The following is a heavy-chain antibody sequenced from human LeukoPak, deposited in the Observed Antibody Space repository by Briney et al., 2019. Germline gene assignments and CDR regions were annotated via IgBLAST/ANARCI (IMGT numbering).Heavy chain of an antibody. Sequence: GASVKVSCKVSGYTLTELSMHWVRQARGKGREGMGGFDPEDGETIYAQKFQGRVTMTEDTSTDTAYMELSSLRSEDTAVYYCAAGGAAAGLNWFDPWGQGTLVTVSS. V-gene: IGHV1-24*01. CDR1: GYTLTELS. CDR2: FDPEDGET. J-gene: IGHJ5*02. CDR3: AAGGAAAGLNWFDP. D-gene: IGHD6-13*01.